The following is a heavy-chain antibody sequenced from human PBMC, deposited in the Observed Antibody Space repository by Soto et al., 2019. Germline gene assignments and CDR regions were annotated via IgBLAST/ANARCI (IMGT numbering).Heavy chain of an antibody. Sequence: SSETLSLTCTFSGGSITSSSYYWGWIRQPPGKGLEWIGGIYYSGRSYYNPSLKSRVTMSVDTSKNQFSLTLNSVTAADAAVYYCARQRTTVVTQAYFDHWGQGTLVTVSS. CDR3: ARQRTTVVTQAYFDH. V-gene: IGHV4-39*01. CDR1: GGSITSSSYY. CDR2: IYYSGRS. D-gene: IGHD4-17*01. J-gene: IGHJ4*02.